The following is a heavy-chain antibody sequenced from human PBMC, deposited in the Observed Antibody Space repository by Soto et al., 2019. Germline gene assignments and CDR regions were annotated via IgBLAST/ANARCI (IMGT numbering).Heavy chain of an antibody. CDR1: DGSFSGHY. V-gene: IGHV4-34*01. J-gene: IGHJ5*02. Sequence: SETLSLTCAVYDGSFSGHYWSWIRQPPGKGLEWIGEINHSGSTKYNPSLKSRVTISVDKSKNQFSLKLSSVTAADTAVYYCARVTGQQQLGIDPWGQGTLVTVSS. D-gene: IGHD6-13*01. CDR3: ARVTGQQQLGIDP. CDR2: INHSGST.